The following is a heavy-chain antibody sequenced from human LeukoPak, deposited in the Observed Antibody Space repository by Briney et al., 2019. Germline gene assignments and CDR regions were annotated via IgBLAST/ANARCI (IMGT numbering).Heavy chain of an antibody. CDR2: IYYSGST. CDR1: GGSISSYY. V-gene: IGHV4-59*01. CDR3: ASSKGYSYGPYYYYYYGMDV. D-gene: IGHD5-18*01. Sequence: SETLSLTCTVSGGSISSYYWSWIRQPPGKGLEWIGYIYYSGSTNYNPSLKSRVTISVDTSKNQFSLELSSVTAADTAVYYCASSKGYSYGPYYYYYYGMDVWGQGTTVTVSS. J-gene: IGHJ6*02.